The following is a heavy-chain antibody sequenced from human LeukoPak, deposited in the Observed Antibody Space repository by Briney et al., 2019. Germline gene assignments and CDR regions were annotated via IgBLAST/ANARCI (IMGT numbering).Heavy chain of an antibody. V-gene: IGHV3-23*01. CDR2: ISGSGGST. Sequence: GGSLRLSCAASGFTFSSYAMSWVRQAPGKGLEWVSAISGSGGSTYYADSVKGRFTISRDSSKNTLYLQMNSLRAEDTAVYYCAKDHVLAPWTPFDYWGQGTLVTVSS. CDR1: GFTFSSYA. CDR3: AKDHVLAPWTPFDY. D-gene: IGHD3-10*02. J-gene: IGHJ4*02.